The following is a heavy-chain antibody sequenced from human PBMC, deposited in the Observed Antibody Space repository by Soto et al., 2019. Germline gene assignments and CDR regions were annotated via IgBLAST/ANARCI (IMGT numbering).Heavy chain of an antibody. CDR1: GFTFSSYA. V-gene: IGHV3-64*01. J-gene: IGHJ4*02. D-gene: IGHD1-1*01. CDR3: ARDGTGYYFDY. CDR2: ISSNGGST. Sequence: EVPLVESGGGLVQPGGSLRLSCAASGFTFSSYAMHWVRQAPGKGLEYVSAISSNGGSTYYANSVKGRFTISRDNSKNTLYLQMGSLRAEDMAVYYCARDGTGYYFDYWGQGTLVTVSS.